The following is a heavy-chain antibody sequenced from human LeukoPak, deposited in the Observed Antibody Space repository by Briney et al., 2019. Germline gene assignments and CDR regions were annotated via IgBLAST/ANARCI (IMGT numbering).Heavy chain of an antibody. Sequence: GGSLRLSCVASGFTFSTYWMHWVRQAPGKGLLWVSRLSGDGSSTAYADSLKGRFTISRDNAKHTLYLQMNSLRAEDTAVYFCARAWTTVPNLLDNWGQGTLVTVSS. CDR3: ARAWTTVPNLLDN. V-gene: IGHV3-74*03. D-gene: IGHD4-17*01. CDR2: LSGDGSST. J-gene: IGHJ4*02. CDR1: GFTFSTYW.